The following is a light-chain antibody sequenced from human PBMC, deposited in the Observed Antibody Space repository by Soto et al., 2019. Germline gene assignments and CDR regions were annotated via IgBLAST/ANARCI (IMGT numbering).Light chain of an antibody. V-gene: IGKV3-15*01. J-gene: IGKJ3*01. CDR1: QNVKTN. CDR2: GAS. Sequence: IVVAQFPATLSVSPGERVTLSCRASQNVKTNLAWYQQKPGLPPRLLIFGASTRASGIPDRFSASGSGTEFALTISSLQPEDLAIYYCQLYNHWPPLFAFGPGTKVDLK. CDR3: QLYNHWPPLFA.